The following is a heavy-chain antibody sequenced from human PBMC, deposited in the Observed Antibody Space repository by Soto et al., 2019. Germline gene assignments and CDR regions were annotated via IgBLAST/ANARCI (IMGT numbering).Heavy chain of an antibody. J-gene: IGHJ6*02. CDR2: IYSSENT. CDR1: GASVSSSTYS. CDR3: ARLNGYCISTNCHGYYGMDV. V-gene: IGHV4-39*01. Sequence: SETLSLTCTVSGASVSSSTYSWGWIRQSPGHGLEWIGTIYSSENTYYNPSLLSRVTISVDTSKNEFSLKLSSVTAADTAVYYCARLNGYCISTNCHGYYGMDVWGQGTTVT. D-gene: IGHD2-2*03.